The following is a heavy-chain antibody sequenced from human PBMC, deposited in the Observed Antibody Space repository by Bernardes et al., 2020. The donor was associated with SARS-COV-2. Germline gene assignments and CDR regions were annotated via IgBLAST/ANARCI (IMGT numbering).Heavy chain of an antibody. Sequence: SETLSLTCAVYGGSFSGYYWSWVRQPPGKGLEWIGEINHSGSTNYNPSLKSRVTISVDTSKNQFSLKVSSVTAADTAVYYCARDPAYSDYDLVYFDYWGQGTLVTVFS. D-gene: IGHD5-12*01. CDR3: ARDPAYSDYDLVYFDY. V-gene: IGHV4-34*01. J-gene: IGHJ4*02. CDR1: GGSFSGYY. CDR2: INHSGST.